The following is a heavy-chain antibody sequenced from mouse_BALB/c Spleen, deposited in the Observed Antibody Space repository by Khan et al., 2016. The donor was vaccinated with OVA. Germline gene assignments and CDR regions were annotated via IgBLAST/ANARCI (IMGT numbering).Heavy chain of an antibody. J-gene: IGHJ4*01. Sequence: QIQLVQSGPELKKPGETVKISYKASGYTFTNCGMNWVKQAPGKGLKWMGWINTYTGEPTYADDFKGRFAFSLETSASTAYLQINNLKNEDTATYFCARPPYFSYVMDYWGQGTSVTVSS. CDR3: ARPPYFSYVMDY. V-gene: IGHV9-3-1*01. D-gene: IGHD2-10*01. CDR2: INTYTGEP. CDR1: GYTFTNCG.